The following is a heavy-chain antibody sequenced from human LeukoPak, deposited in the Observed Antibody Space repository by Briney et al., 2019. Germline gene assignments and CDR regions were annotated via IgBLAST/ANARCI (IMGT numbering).Heavy chain of an antibody. Sequence: SSVKVSCKASGGTFSSYTISWVRQAPGQGLEWMGRSIPILGIANYAQKFQGRVTITADKSTSTAYMELSSLRSEDTAVYYCAGGYCSSTRCYKFDYWGQGTLVTVSS. CDR2: SIPILGIA. V-gene: IGHV1-69*02. D-gene: IGHD2-2*02. CDR1: GGTFSSYT. CDR3: AGGYCSSTRCYKFDY. J-gene: IGHJ4*02.